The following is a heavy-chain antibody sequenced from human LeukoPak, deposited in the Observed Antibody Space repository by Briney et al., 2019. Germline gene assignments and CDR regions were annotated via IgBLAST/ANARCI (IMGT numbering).Heavy chain of an antibody. CDR1: GFTFSSYS. D-gene: IGHD3-10*01. CDR3: ARDRGFGDVRYYYYYGMDV. Sequence: GGSLRLSCAASGFTFSSYSMNWVRQAPGKGLEWVSSISSSSSYIYYADSVKGRFTISRDNAKNSLYLQMNSLGAEDTAVYYCARDRGFGDVRYYYYYGMDVWGQGTTVTVSS. V-gene: IGHV3-21*01. J-gene: IGHJ6*02. CDR2: ISSSSSYI.